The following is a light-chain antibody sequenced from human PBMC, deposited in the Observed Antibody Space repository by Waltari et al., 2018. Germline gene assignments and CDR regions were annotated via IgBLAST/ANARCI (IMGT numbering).Light chain of an antibody. V-gene: IGKV3-20*01. Sequence: ETVLTQSPGTLPLSPGERATLSCRASQSVRDNYLAWYQQKPGQAPRLLIYDASSRATGIPDRFSGSGSGTDFTLTISRLEPEDFAVYYCQQYSTPYTFGQGTKLE. CDR1: QSVRDNY. CDR2: DAS. CDR3: QQYSTPYT. J-gene: IGKJ2*01.